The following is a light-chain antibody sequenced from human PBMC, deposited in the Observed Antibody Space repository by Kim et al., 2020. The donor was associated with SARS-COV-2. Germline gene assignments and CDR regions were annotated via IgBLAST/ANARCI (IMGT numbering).Light chain of an antibody. V-gene: IGKV1-5*03. CDR3: QQYDNYPFT. Sequence: DIQMTQSPSTLSAFVGDRVTITCRASQSISPWVAWYQQKPGTAPKLLIYRASSLESGVPSRFSGSGSGTEFTLTISSLQPDDFATYYCQQYDNYPFTFGPGTKVDIK. J-gene: IGKJ3*01. CDR2: RAS. CDR1: QSISPW.